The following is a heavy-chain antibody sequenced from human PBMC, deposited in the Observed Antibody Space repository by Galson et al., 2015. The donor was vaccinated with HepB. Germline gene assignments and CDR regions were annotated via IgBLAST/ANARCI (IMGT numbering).Heavy chain of an antibody. V-gene: IGHV1-2*02. Sequence: SVKVSCKASGYTFTGYYMHWVRQAPGQGLEWMGWINPNSGGTNYAQKFQGRVTMTRDTSISTAYMELSRLRSDDTAVYYCARAARPGVGRYYYYYMDVWGKGTTVTVSS. CDR2: INPNSGGT. CDR1: GYTFTGYY. CDR3: ARAARPGVGRYYYYYMDV. D-gene: IGHD7-27*01. J-gene: IGHJ6*03.